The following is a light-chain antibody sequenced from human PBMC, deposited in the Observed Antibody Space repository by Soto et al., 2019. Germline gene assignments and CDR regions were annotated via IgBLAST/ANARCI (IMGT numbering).Light chain of an antibody. CDR1: QSISTK. CDR2: GAT. CDR3: QQHDHGLT. V-gene: IGKV3-15*01. J-gene: IGKJ1*01. Sequence: EMVMTQSPATLSLSLGERATLSCRASQSISTKLVWYQQKPGKAPRLLIYGATTRAPGIPARVSGRVSGTEFTLTISGLQSEDFAVYYCQQHDHGLTFGQRTKVEIK.